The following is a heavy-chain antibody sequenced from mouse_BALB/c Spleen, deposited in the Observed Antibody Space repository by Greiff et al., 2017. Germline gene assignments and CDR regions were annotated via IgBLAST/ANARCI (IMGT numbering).Heavy chain of an antibody. V-gene: IGHV1-87*01. CDR1: GYTFTSYW. J-gene: IGHJ4*01. D-gene: IGHD2-4*01. CDR3: ARCDYDEGYAMDY. Sequence: VKLQESGAELARPGASVKLSCKASGYTFTSYWMQWVKQRPGQGLEWIGAIYPGDGDTRYTQKFKGKATLTADKSSSTAYMQLSSLASEDSAVYYCARCDYDEGYAMDYWGQGTSVTVSS. CDR2: IYPGDGDT.